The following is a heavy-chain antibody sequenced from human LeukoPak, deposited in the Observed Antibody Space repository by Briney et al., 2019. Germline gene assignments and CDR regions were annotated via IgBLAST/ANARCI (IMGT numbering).Heavy chain of an antibody. Sequence: GGSLRLSCAASGFTFSSYWMHWVRQAPGKGLVWFSRINSDGSSTTYADSVKGRFTISRDNAKNTLYLQMNSLRAEDTAVYYCARVKVASQTAWLDPWGQGTLVTVSS. D-gene: IGHD2-15*01. CDR3: ARVKVASQTAWLDP. V-gene: IGHV3-74*01. CDR1: GFTFSSYW. J-gene: IGHJ5*02. CDR2: INSDGSST.